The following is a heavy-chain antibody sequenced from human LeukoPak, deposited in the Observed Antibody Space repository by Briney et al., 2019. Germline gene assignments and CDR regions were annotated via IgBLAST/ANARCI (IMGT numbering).Heavy chain of an antibody. J-gene: IGHJ4*02. V-gene: IGHV3-23*01. CDR3: ARNFDS. CDR1: GFTFSTYG. CDR2: VTDSGDST. D-gene: IGHD2/OR15-2a*01. Sequence: PGGSLRLSCAASGFTFSTYGMSWVRQAPGKGLEWVSVVTDSGDSTFYADSVKGRFFISRDNSKNTVPLQVNSLRAEDTAVYYCARNFDSWGQGTLVTVSS.